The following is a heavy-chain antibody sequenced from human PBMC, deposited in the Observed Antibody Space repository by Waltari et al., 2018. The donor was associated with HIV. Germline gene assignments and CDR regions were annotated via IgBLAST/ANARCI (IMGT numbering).Heavy chain of an antibody. V-gene: IGHV4-34*01. CDR1: GGSFTNFY. J-gene: IGHJ4*02. Sequence: QVQLQQWGAGLLKPSETLSLTCSVYGGSFTNFYWNWIRQTPDEGLQWIGEINHGGDTNVKPSLKSRFIMSIYTSKYEISLNLTSVSVSDTALYFCARRGSSASPLTLWGRGSRVTVSS. D-gene: IGHD3-10*01. CDR2: INHGGDT. CDR3: ARRGSSASPLTL.